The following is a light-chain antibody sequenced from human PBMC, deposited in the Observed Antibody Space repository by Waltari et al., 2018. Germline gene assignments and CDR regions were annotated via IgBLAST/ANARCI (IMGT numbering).Light chain of an antibody. J-gene: IGKJ4*01. V-gene: IGKV1-39*01. CDR3: QQSYRTPPLT. CDR1: QSISGY. CDR2: ATS. Sequence: DIQMTQSLSSLSASVGDRVTLTCRASQSISGYLNWYQQKPGKAPKVLIYATSSLQSGVPSRFSGSGSGTDFTLTISSLQPEDFATYYCQQSYRTPPLTFGGGTKVEIK.